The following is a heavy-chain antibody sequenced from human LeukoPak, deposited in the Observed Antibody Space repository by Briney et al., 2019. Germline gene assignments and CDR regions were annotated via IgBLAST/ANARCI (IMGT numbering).Heavy chain of an antibody. Sequence: ASVKVSCKASGYTFTGYYMHWVRQAPGQGLEWMGWINPNSGGTNYAQKFQGRVTMTRDTSISTAYMELSRLRSDDTAVYYCARRVGCSSTSCLDAFDIWGQGTMVTVSS. CDR2: INPNSGGT. V-gene: IGHV1-2*02. CDR1: GYTFTGYY. D-gene: IGHD2-2*01. CDR3: ARRVGCSSTSCLDAFDI. J-gene: IGHJ3*02.